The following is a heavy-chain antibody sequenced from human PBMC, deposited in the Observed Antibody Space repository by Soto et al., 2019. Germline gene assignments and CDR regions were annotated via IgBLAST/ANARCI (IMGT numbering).Heavy chain of an antibody. CDR1: GYTLTELS. V-gene: IGHV1-24*01. Sequence: QVQLVQSGAEVKKPGASVKVSCKVSGYTLTELSMHWVRQAPGKGLEWMGGFDPEDGETIYAQKFQGRVTMTEDTSTDTAYMELSSLRSEDTAVYYCATGGCSGGSCYDYYYMDVWGKGTTVTVS. J-gene: IGHJ6*03. D-gene: IGHD2-15*01. CDR2: FDPEDGET. CDR3: ATGGCSGGSCYDYYYMDV.